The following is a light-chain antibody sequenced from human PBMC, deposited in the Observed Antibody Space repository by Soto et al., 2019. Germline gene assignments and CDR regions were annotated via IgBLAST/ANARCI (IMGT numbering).Light chain of an antibody. V-gene: IGLV2-14*01. CDR1: SSDIGSYNF. Sequence: QSALTQPASVSGSPGQSITISCTGTSSDIGSYNFVSWYRHHPGKAPKLMIFEVSNRPLGVSDRFSGSKSGNTASLTISGLRAEDEVDYYCSSYTSSNTDVFGTGTKLTVL. CDR2: EVS. CDR3: SSYTSSNTDV. J-gene: IGLJ1*01.